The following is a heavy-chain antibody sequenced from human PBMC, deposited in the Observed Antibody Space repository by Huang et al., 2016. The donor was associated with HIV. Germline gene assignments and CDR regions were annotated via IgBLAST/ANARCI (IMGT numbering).Heavy chain of an antibody. CDR3: TRDGRWEQLSYYFDY. CDR1: GFTFGDYA. V-gene: IGHV3-49*05. Sequence: EVQLVESGGGLVKPGRSLRLSCTTSGFTFGDYAMSWFRQAPGKGLEWVGVIRSRPYGGTTEYAASVKGRFTSSRDDSKSIAYLQMNSLKTEDTAVYYCTRDGRWEQLSYYFDYWGQGTLVTVSS. D-gene: IGHD1-1*01. J-gene: IGHJ4*02. CDR2: IRSRPYGGTT.